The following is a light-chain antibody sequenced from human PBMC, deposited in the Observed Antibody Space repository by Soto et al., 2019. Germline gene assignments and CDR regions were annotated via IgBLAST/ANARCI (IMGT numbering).Light chain of an antibody. J-gene: IGLJ3*02. V-gene: IGLV8-61*01. CDR2: NTN. Sequence: QTVVTQEPSFSVSPGGTVTLTCGLSSGPVFTSSYPNWYQQTPGQAPRTLIFNTNTRSSGVPDRFSGSILGDKAALTITGAQADDDSDYYCLLYLGGGIWVFGGRTKVTVL. CDR3: LLYLGGGIWV. CDR1: SGPVFTSSY.